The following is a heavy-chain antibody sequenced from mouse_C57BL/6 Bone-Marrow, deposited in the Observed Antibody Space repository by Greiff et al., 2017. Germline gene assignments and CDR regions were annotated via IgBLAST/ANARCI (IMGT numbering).Heavy chain of an antibody. CDR1: GFSLTSYG. J-gene: IGHJ1*03. V-gene: IGHV2-2*01. D-gene: IGHD1-1*01. CDR3: ATGALPTLVCPTEYFDV. Sequence: VMLVESGPGLVQPSQCLSITCKVSGFSLTSYGVHWVRQSPGKGLEWLGVIWSGGSTDYNAAFIFRLGISKDNSTCHDFFIMISPQADDTAIYYCATGALPTLVCPTEYFDVWGTGTTVTVSS. CDR2: IWSGGST.